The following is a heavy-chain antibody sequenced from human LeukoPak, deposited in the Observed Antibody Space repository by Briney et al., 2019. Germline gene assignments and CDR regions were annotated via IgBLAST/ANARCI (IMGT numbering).Heavy chain of an antibody. CDR3: AKEWPYCSSTSCSQYDY. Sequence: QAGGSLRLSCAASGFTFSSYAMSWVRQAPGKGLEWVSAISGSGGSTYYADSVKGRFTISRDNSKNTLYLQMNSLRAEDTAVYYCAKEWPYCSSTSCSQYDYWGQGTLVTVSS. CDR2: ISGSGGST. J-gene: IGHJ4*02. V-gene: IGHV3-23*01. D-gene: IGHD2-2*01. CDR1: GFTFSSYA.